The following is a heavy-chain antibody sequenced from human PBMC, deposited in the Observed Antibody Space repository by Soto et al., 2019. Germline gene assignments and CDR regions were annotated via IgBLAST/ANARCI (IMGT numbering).Heavy chain of an antibody. CDR1: GGSFSGYY. V-gene: IGHV4-34*01. D-gene: IGHD6-13*01. CDR2: INHSGST. Sequence: LSLTCAVYGGSFSGYYWSWIRQPPGKGLEWIGEINHSGSTNYNPSLKSRVTISVDTSKNQFSLKLSSVTAADTAVYYCARAPGIAAAGIDYWGQGTLVTVSS. CDR3: ARAPGIAAAGIDY. J-gene: IGHJ4*02.